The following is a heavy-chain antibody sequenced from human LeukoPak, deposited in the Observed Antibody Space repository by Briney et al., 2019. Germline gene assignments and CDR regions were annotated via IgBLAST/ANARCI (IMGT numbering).Heavy chain of an antibody. CDR2: INADNGNT. V-gene: IGHV1-3*01. J-gene: IGHJ5*02. CDR1: GYTFTSYA. D-gene: IGHD4-17*01. Sequence: GASVKVSCKASGYTFTSYAIHWVRQAPGQRLEWMAWINADNGNTKYSQNFQGRVTVTRDTSASTVHMELSSLRSEDTAVYYCARDRGPFYGDIVGNWFDPWGQGTLVTVSS. CDR3: ARDRGPFYGDIVGNWFDP.